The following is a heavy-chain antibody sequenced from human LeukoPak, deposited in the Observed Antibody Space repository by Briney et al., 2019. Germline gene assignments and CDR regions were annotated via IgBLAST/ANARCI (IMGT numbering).Heavy chain of an antibody. Sequence: SSETLSLTCTVSGGSISSYYWSWIRQPPGKGLEWIGYIYYSGSTNYNPSLKSRVTISVDTSKNQFSLKLSSVTAADTAVYYCARGRYGQDYWGQGTLVTVSS. D-gene: IGHD1-1*01. CDR3: ARGRYGQDY. CDR2: IYYSGST. CDR1: GGSISSYY. V-gene: IGHV4-59*01. J-gene: IGHJ4*02.